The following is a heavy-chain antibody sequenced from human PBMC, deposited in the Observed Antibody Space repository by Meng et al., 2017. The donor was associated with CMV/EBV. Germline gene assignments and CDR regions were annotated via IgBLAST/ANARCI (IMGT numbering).Heavy chain of an antibody. J-gene: IGHJ6*02. CDR2: INHSGST. Sequence: GSLRLSCAVYGGSFSGYYWSWIRQPPGKGLEWIGEINHSGSTNYNPSLKSRVTISVDTSKNQFSLKLSSVTAADTAVYYCARSLYCSSTSCYLEGMDVWGQGTTVTVSS. V-gene: IGHV4-34*01. CDR3: ARSLYCSSTSCYLEGMDV. D-gene: IGHD2-2*01. CDR1: GGSFSGYY.